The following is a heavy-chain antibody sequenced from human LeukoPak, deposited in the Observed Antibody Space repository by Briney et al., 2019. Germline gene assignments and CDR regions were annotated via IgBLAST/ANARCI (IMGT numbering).Heavy chain of an antibody. CDR3: ARDPSLAVAGIRLFDY. V-gene: IGHV1-18*01. Sequence: GASVKVSCKTSGYTFTNYGIYWVRQAPGQGLEWMGWISGYNGNPRYAQAVQGRVTMTTDTSTNTAYMEVNSLRSDDTARDYCARDPSLAVAGIRLFDYWGQGTLVIVSS. J-gene: IGHJ4*02. D-gene: IGHD6-19*01. CDR1: GYTFTNYG. CDR2: ISGYNGNP.